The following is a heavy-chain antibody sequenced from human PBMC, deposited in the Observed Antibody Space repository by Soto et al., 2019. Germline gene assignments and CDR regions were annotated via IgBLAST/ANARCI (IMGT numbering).Heavy chain of an antibody. Sequence: PGESLKISCKGPGYTFTTYWISWVRQMPGKGLEWMGRIDPSDSYTNYSPSFQGHVTISADKSISTAYLQWSSLKASDTAMYYCAKHHPTGTELAHWGQGTLVTVS. V-gene: IGHV5-10-1*01. CDR1: GYTFTTYW. CDR2: IDPSDSYT. CDR3: AKHHPTGTELAH. J-gene: IGHJ4*02. D-gene: IGHD1-1*01.